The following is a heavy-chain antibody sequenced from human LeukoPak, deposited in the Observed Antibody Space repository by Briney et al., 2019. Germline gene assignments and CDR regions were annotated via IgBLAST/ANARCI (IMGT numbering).Heavy chain of an antibody. V-gene: IGHV3-30*18. D-gene: IGHD2-2*01. J-gene: IGHJ6*02. CDR2: ISYDGSNK. CDR3: AKDSSIVVVPAAMYYYGMDV. CDR1: GFTFSSYG. Sequence: GGSLRLSCAASGFTFSSYGMHWVRQAPGKGLEWVAVISYDGSNKYYADSVKGRFTISRDNSKNTLYLQMNSLRAEDTAVYYCAKDSSIVVVPAAMYYYGMDVWGQGTTVTVSS.